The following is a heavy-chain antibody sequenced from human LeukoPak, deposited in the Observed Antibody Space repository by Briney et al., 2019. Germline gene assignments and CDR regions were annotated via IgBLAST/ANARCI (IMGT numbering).Heavy chain of an antibody. CDR3: VGDLLIGGGSWSVPSLDS. D-gene: IGHD1-14*01. V-gene: IGHV3-74*01. J-gene: IGHJ4*02. CDR1: GFSFTNFA. Sequence: PGGSLRFSGEASGFSFTNFAMAWVRQVPGKGRKWASRINVDGRRTIYADSVKGRFAISRDNAKNTVSLQMNSLRVDDTAVYYCVGDLLIGGGSWSVPSLDSWGRGILVTVSS. CDR2: INVDGRRT.